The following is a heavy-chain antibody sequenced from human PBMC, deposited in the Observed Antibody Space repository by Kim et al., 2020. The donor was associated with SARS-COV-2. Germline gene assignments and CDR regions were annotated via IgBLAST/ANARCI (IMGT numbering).Heavy chain of an antibody. J-gene: IGHJ4*02. V-gene: IGHV3-23*01. Sequence: GGSLRLSCAASGFTFSSYAMSWVRQAPGKGLEWVSAISGSGESTYYADSVKGRCIISRDNSKNTIYLQMNSLRAEDTAVYYCAKSIAAATTYFDYWGQGTLVTVSS. CDR2: ISGSGEST. CDR3: AKSIAAATTYFDY. CDR1: GFTFSSYA. D-gene: IGHD6-13*01.